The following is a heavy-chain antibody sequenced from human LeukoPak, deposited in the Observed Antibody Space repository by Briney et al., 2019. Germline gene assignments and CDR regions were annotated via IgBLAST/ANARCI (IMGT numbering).Heavy chain of an antibody. D-gene: IGHD3-3*01. CDR3: ARVTPYYDFWSGYLDY. CDR1: GGSISSYY. Sequence: SETLSLTRAVYGGSISSYYGSWIRQPPGKGLEWMGYIYYSGSTNYNPSVKSRVTISVDTSKNQFSLKLSSVTAADTAMYYCARVTPYYDFWSGYLDYWGQGTLVTVSS. CDR2: IYYSGST. J-gene: IGHJ4*02. V-gene: IGHV4-59*01.